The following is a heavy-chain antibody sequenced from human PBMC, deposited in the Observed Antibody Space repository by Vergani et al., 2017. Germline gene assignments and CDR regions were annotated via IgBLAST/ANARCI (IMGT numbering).Heavy chain of an antibody. CDR3: AKEGGVYCSGGTCYPEY. V-gene: IGHV3-30*02. CDR2: IRSDESRR. J-gene: IGHJ4*02. Sequence: QVQLVESGGGVVQPGGSLRLSCAASGFTFNSYGMHCVRQAPGKGLEWVASIRSDESRRYYGDSMEGPFTISRDNSKNTLYLQMKSLRPEDTAVYYCAKEGGVYCSGGTCYPEYWGQGTLVIVSS. CDR1: GFTFNSYG. D-gene: IGHD2-15*01.